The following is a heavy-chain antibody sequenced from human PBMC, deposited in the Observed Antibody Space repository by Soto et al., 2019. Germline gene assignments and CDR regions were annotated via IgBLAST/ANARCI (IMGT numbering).Heavy chain of an antibody. Sequence: PSETLSLTCTVSGGSISSYYWSWIRQPPGKGLEWIGYIYYSGSTNYNPSLTSRVTISVDTSKNQFSLKLSSVTAADTAVYYCARALTYYDFWSGYHPGMDVWGQGTTVTVSS. V-gene: IGHV4-59*01. CDR3: ARALTYYDFWSGYHPGMDV. J-gene: IGHJ6*02. CDR2: IYYSGST. D-gene: IGHD3-3*01. CDR1: GGSISSYY.